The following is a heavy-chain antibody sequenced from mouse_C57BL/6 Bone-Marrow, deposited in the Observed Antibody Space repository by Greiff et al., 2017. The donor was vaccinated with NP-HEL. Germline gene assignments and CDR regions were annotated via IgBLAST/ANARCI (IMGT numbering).Heavy chain of an antibody. CDR3: AIPYYYGSSYWYFDV. J-gene: IGHJ1*03. CDR1: GYTFTSYW. V-gene: IGHV1-74*01. CDR2: IHPSDSDT. D-gene: IGHD1-1*01. Sequence: QVQLQQPGAELVKPGASVKVSCKASGYTFTSYWMHWVKQRPGQGLEWIGRIHPSDSDTNYNQKFKGKAPLPLDQSSSPAYMQLSSLTAEDSAVYYCAIPYYYGSSYWYFDVWGTGTTVTVAS.